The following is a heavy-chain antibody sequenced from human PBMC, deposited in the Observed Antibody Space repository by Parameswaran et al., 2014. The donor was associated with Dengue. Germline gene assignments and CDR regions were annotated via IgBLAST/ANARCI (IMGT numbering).Heavy chain of an antibody. D-gene: IGHD6-13*01. J-gene: IGHJ4*02. CDR2: IHHSGNT. V-gene: IGHV4-39*02. Sequence: WIRQPPGKGLEWIGSIHHSGNTFYNPSLKSRLTMSEDPPERHFSLHLTSVTAADTAVYYCAMHSGNWFEYWGQGALVTVSS. CDR3: AMHSGNWFEY.